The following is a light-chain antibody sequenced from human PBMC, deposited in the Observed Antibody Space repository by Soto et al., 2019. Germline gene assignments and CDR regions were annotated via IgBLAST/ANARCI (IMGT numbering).Light chain of an antibody. CDR1: SSNIGAGYD. V-gene: IGLV1-40*01. CDR2: GNK. CDR3: QSYNTGLSGSRV. J-gene: IGLJ1*01. Sequence: SVLTQPPSVSGAPGQTVTISCTGSSSNIGAGYDVHWYQQLPGTAPKLLIYGNKNRPPGVPDRFSGSRSDTSASLAITGLHADDEADYYCQSYNTGLSGSRVFGSGT.